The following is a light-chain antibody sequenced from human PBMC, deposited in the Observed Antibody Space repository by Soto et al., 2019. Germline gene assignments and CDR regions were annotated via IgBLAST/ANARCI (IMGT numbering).Light chain of an antibody. J-gene: IGLJ1*01. CDR2: GNS. Sequence: QPVLTQPPSVSGAPGQRVTISCTGSSSNIGAGYDVHWYQQLPGTAPKLLIYGNSNRPSGVPDRFSGSKSGTSASLAITGLQAEGEADYSRQSYDSSLSGLVFRPGTKLTVL. V-gene: IGLV1-40*01. CDR3: QSYDSSLSGLV. CDR1: SSNIGAGYD.